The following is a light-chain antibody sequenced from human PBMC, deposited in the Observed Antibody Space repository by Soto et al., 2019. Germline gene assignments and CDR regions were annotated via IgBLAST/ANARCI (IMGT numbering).Light chain of an antibody. J-gene: IGKJ1*01. V-gene: IGKV3-20*01. CDR2: DVS. CDR1: QSVSSNY. Sequence: EIVLTQSPGTLSLSPGERATLSCRSSQSVSSNYLAWYQQKPDQAPRLVIYDVSGSATGIPDRFSGSGSGTDFTLTISRLGPEDFAVYYCQQYGRSPTFGQGTKVEIK. CDR3: QQYGRSPT.